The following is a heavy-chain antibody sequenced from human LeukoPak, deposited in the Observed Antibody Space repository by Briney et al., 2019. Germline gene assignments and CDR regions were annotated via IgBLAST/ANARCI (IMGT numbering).Heavy chain of an antibody. J-gene: IGHJ4*02. CDR3: AKAAEGGGYDSPVDC. V-gene: IGHV4-59*04. D-gene: IGHD5-12*01. CDR2: IYFIGST. Sequence: PGGSLRLSCAASGFTFSNAWMSWVRQPPGKGLEWIGNIYFIGSTYYNPSLKSRVTISVDTSKNQFSVKLSSVTAADTAVYYCAKAAEGGGYDSPVDCWGQGTLVTVSS. CDR1: GFTFSNAW.